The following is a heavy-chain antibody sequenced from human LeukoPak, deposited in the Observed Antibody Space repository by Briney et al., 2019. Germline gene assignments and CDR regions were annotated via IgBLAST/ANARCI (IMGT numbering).Heavy chain of an antibody. CDR3: ARDRPNQWLSPFQH. J-gene: IGHJ1*01. CDR2: IKQDGSEK. CDR1: GFTVSSNY. Sequence: PGGSLRLSCAASGFTVSSNYLSWVRQAPGKGLEWVANIKQDGSEKYYVDSVKGRFTISRDNAKNSLYLQMNSLRAEDTAVYYCARDRPNQWLSPFQHWGQGTLVTVSS. V-gene: IGHV3-7*01. D-gene: IGHD6-19*01.